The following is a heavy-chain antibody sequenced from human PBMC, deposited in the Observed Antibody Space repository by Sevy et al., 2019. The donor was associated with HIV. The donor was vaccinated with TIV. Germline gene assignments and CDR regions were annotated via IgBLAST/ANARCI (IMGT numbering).Heavy chain of an antibody. CDR2: IDPSVGNA. V-gene: IGHV1-46*01. J-gene: IGHJ4*02. CDR3: VRADPAQHFDS. Sequence: ASVKVSCKPSGDTFTNDYMHWVRQAPGQGLEWMGIIDPSVGNASYAEKFQGRVTMAWDTSTSTLYMDLSSLRSEDTAVYYCVRADPAQHFDSWGQGTLVTVSS. CDR1: GDTFTNDY.